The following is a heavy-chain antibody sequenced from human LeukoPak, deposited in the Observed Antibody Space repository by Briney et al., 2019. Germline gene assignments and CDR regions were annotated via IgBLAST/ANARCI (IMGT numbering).Heavy chain of an antibody. D-gene: IGHD6-6*01. V-gene: IGHV3-23*01. CDR1: GFTFSSYD. CDR3: TRGQRLVDY. J-gene: IGHJ4*02. Sequence: GGSLRLSCAASGFTFSSYDMSWVRQDPGKGLEWVSGISGSGGSTYYADSVKSRFTTSRDNSKNTLHLQVNSLRTEDTAVYYCTRGQRLVDYWGQGTLVTVSS. CDR2: ISGSGGST.